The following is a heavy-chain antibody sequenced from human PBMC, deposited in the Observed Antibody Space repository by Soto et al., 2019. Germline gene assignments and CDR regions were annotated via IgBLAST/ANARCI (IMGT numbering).Heavy chain of an antibody. J-gene: IGHJ5*02. CDR2: IFYTGST. CDR3: ARAKTTLYNWFAP. V-gene: IGHV4-59*08. Sequence: SETLSLTCTVSGGSINDYYWSWIRQPPGKGLEWIGQIFYTGSTNYNPSLKSRVTISVDRSKNQFSLRLRSVTAADTAVYYCARAKTTLYNWFAPWGKGILVTVSS. CDR1: GGSINDYY. D-gene: IGHD1-7*01.